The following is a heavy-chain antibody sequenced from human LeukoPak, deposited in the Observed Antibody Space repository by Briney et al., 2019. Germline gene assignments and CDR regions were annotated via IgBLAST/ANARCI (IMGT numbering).Heavy chain of an antibody. CDR2: IKSDGSEK. CDR3: AKTAVAGPDDY. V-gene: IGHV3-7*03. D-gene: IGHD6-19*01. CDR1: GFTFSSYW. Sequence: GGSLRLSCAASGFTFSSYWMSWVRQVPGKGLEWVANIKSDGSEKYYLDSVKGRFTISRDNAKNSLYLQMNSLRAEDTAVYYCAKTAVAGPDDYWGQGTLVTVSS. J-gene: IGHJ4*02.